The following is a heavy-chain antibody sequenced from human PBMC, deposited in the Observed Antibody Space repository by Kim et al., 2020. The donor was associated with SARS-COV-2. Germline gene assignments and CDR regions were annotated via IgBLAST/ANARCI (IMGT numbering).Heavy chain of an antibody. CDR1: GFTFSSFG. D-gene: IGHD3-10*01. J-gene: IGHJ4*02. V-gene: IGHV3-33*01. Sequence: GGSLRLSCAASGFTFSSFGMHWVRQAPGKGLEWVAVIWYDGSNKYYADSVKGRFTISRDNSKNTLYLQMNSLRAEDTAVYYCARDRWPYGSGRQPSLRYWGQGTLVTVSS. CDR2: IWYDGSNK. CDR3: ARDRWPYGSGRQPSLRY.